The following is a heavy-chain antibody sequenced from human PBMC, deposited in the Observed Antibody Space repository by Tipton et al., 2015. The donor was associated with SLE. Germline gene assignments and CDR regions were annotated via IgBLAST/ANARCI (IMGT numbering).Heavy chain of an antibody. CDR2: VSGSGGST. CDR3: ARTDPENSGIFDY. V-gene: IGHV3-23*01. J-gene: IGHJ4*02. D-gene: IGHD6-19*01. CDR1: GFTFSSYA. Sequence: SLRLSCAASGFTFSSYAMSWVRQAPGKGLEWVSGVSGSGGSTYYADSVKGRFTISRDNSKNTLYLQMNSLRAEDTAVYYCARTDPENSGIFDYWGQGTLVTVSS.